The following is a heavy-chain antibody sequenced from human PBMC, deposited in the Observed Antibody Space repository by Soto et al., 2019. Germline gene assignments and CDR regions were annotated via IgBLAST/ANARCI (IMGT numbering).Heavy chain of an antibody. J-gene: IGHJ3*02. Sequence: QVQLVESGGGVVQPGRSLRLSCAASGFTSSSFVIHWVRQAPGKGLEWLAVISSDGKNQYYADSVKGRFTISSDNSKNTLYLQVNSLRAEDTSFYFCAKERRVLDAFDIWGQGTMVTVSS. V-gene: IGHV3-30*18. CDR3: AKERRVLDAFDI. CDR1: GFTSSSFV. CDR2: ISSDGKNQ.